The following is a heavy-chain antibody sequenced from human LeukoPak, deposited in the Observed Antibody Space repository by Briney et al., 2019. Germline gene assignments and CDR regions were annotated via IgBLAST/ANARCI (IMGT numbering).Heavy chain of an antibody. CDR3: ARDWMEGGEFGMDV. J-gene: IGHJ6*02. CDR1: GGSISSGGYS. CDR2: IYHSGST. D-gene: IGHD2-2*03. Sequence: SETLSLTCAVSGGSISSGGYSWSWIRQPPGKGLEWIGYIYHSGSTYYNPSLKSRVTISVDRSKNQFSLKLSSVTAADTAVYYCARDWMEGGEFGMDVWGQGTTATVSS. V-gene: IGHV4-30-2*01.